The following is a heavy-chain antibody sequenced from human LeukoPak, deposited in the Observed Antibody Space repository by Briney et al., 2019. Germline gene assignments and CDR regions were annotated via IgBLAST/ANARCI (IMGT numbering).Heavy chain of an antibody. V-gene: IGHV1-46*01. D-gene: IGHD3-22*01. CDR2: IDPSGGSA. Sequence: ASVKVSSKASGYTFTRYYMHWVRQAPGQGLEWMGIIDPSGGSARYAQKFQGRVTMTRDTSTSTVYMEVSSLRSEDTAVYYCARLADYDSSGYLSYWGQGTLVTVSS. J-gene: IGHJ4*02. CDR1: GYTFTRYY. CDR3: ARLADYDSSGYLSY.